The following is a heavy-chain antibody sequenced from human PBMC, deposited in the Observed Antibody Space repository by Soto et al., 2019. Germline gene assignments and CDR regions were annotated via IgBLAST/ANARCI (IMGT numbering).Heavy chain of an antibody. CDR3: ARFSDWLISYSFDY. V-gene: IGHV3-11*01. Sequence: PGGSLRLSCAVSWFNFREFYMSWIRQAPGKGLEWISYIGDSGSPIYYADSVRGRFTTSRDNAKNSLYLQMNSLRAEDTAVYYCARFSDWLISYSFDYWGQGALVTVSS. CDR1: WFNFREFY. J-gene: IGHJ4*02. CDR2: IGDSGSPI. D-gene: IGHD3-9*01.